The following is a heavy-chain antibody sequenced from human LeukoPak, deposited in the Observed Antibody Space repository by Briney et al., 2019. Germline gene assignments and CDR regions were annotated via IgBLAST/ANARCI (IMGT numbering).Heavy chain of an antibody. Sequence: GASVKVSCKASGGTFSSYAISWVRQAPGQGLEWMGGIIPIFGTANYAQKFQGRVTITTDESTSTAYMELSSLRSEDTAVYYCARDLHSSGWYGDAFDIWGQGTMVTVSS. CDR1: GGTFSSYA. CDR3: ARDLHSSGWYGDAFDI. V-gene: IGHV1-69*05. CDR2: IIPIFGTA. D-gene: IGHD6-19*01. J-gene: IGHJ3*02.